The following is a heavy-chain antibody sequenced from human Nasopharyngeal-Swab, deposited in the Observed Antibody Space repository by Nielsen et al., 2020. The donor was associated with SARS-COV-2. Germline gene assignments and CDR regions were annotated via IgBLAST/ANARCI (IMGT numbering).Heavy chain of an antibody. V-gene: IGHV3-21*01. CDR3: ARDAGRMMGPAMDV. CDR2: ISSSSSYI. CDR1: GFTFSSYS. J-gene: IGHJ6*02. Sequence: GESLKISCAASGFTFSSYSMNWVRQAPGKGPEWVSSISSSSSYIYYADSVKGRFTISRDNAKNSLYLQMNSLRAEDTAVYYCARDAGRMMGPAMDVWGQGTTVTVSS. D-gene: IGHD2-15*01.